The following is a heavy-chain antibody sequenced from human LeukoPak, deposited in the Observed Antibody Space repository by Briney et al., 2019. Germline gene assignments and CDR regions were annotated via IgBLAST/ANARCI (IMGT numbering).Heavy chain of an antibody. CDR2: INPNRGGT. Sequence: ASVNVSCKASGYTFTSYYMHWVRQAPGQGLEWMGWINPNRGGTNYAQKFQGRVTMTRDTSISTAYMELSSLRSDDTAVYYWARLGFCSGGSCYSLGYWGQGTMVTVSS. V-gene: IGHV1-2*02. CDR3: ARLGFCSGGSCYSLGY. CDR1: GYTFTSYY. D-gene: IGHD2-15*01. J-gene: IGHJ4*02.